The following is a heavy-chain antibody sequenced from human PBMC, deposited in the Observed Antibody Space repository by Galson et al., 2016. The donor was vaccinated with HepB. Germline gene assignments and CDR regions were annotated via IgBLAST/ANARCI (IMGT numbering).Heavy chain of an antibody. CDR3: VGGSFYGQFDY. D-gene: IGHD1-26*01. J-gene: IGHJ4*02. CDR1: GFTFSTFD. CDR2: IGIAGDT. Sequence: SLRLSCAASGFTFSTFDMHWVRQRTGKGLEWVSAIGIAGDTYYPGSVKGRFTISRENAKNSLYLQMNRLTAGDTAVYFCVGGSFYGQFDYWGQGALVTVSS. V-gene: IGHV3-13*01.